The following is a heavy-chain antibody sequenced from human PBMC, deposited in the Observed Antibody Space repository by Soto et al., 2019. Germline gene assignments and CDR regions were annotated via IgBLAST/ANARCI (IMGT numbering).Heavy chain of an antibody. CDR3: AKAFDLSGSCYGVPLDV. V-gene: IGHV3-23*01. CDR1: GFTFSSYA. J-gene: IGHJ6*04. D-gene: IGHD1-26*01. CDR2: ISGSGGST. Sequence: GGSLRLSCAASGFTFSSYAMSWVRQAPGKGLEWVSAISGSGGSTYYADTVKGRFTISRDNSKNTLYLQMNSLRAEDTAVYYCAKAFDLSGSCYGVPLDVWGKGTTVTVSS.